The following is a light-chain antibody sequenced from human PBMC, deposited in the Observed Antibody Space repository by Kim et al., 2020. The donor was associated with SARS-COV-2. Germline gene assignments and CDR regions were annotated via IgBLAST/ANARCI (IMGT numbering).Light chain of an antibody. V-gene: IGKV3-11*01. CDR3: QQRSNWMFS. CDR2: GAS. CDR1: QSVSSQ. J-gene: IGKJ2*01. Sequence: CLCQGERATLSCRASQSVSSQLAWYQQKPGQATRRLIYGASNRATGIPARFTGSGSGTDFTLAISSLESEDFAVYYGQQRSNWMFSFGQGTKLEI.